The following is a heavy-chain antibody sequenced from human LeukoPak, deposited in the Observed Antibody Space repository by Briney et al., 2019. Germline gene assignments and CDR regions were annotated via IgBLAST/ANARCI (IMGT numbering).Heavy chain of an antibody. CDR1: GFTFSSYA. V-gene: IGHV3-23*01. CDR2: ISGSGGST. D-gene: IGHD3-9*01. CDR3: TVYYDILTGYSHFDY. Sequence: QTGGSLRLSCAASGFTFSSYAMSWVRQAPGKGLEWVSAISGSGGSTYYADSVKGRFTISRDNSKNTLYLQMNSLKTEDTAVYYCTVYYDILTGYSHFDYWGQGTLVTVSS. J-gene: IGHJ4*02.